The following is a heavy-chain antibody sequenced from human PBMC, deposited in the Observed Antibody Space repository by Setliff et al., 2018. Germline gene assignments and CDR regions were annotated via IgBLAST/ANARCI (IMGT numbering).Heavy chain of an antibody. CDR3: ARDRGGTNPWFDF. D-gene: IGHD3-10*01. V-gene: IGHV3-53*01. CDR2: IYNIGET. J-gene: IGHJ5*01. Sequence: TGGSLRLSCAASGFTFSTYSMSWVRQAPGKGLEWVSVIYNIGETRYADSVKGRFTISRDKSKNTLYLHLSSLRVEDTATYYCARDRGGTNPWFDFWGQGTQVTVSS. CDR1: GFTFSTYS.